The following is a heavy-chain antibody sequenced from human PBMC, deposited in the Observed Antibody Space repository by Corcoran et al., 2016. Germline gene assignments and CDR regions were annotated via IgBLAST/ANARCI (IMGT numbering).Heavy chain of an antibody. CDR2: IWYDGSNK. CDR1: GFTFSSYG. D-gene: IGHD3-10*01. Sequence: QVQLVESGGGVVQPGRSLRLSCAASGFTFSSYGMHWVRQAPGKGLEWVAVIWYDGSNKYYADSVKGRFTISRDNSKNTLYLQMNSLRAEDTAVYYCARGGLPDTSCYGSGSHCYGMDVWGQGTTVTVSS. V-gene: IGHV3-33*01. CDR3: ARGGLPDTSCYGSGSHCYGMDV. J-gene: IGHJ6*02.